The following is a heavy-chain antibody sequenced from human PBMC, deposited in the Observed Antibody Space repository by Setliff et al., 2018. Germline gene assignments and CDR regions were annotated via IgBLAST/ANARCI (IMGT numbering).Heavy chain of an antibody. J-gene: IGHJ3*02. CDR2: FDPEDGET. V-gene: IGHV1-24*01. CDR3: ATNPGGNTIDAFDI. Sequence: GASVKVSCKVSGYTLTELSMHGVRQAPGKGLEWMGGFDPEDGETIYAQKFQGRVTMTEDTSTDKAYMELSSLRSEDTAVYYCATNPGGNTIDAFDIWGQGTMVTVSS. CDR1: GYTLTELS. D-gene: IGHD2-15*01.